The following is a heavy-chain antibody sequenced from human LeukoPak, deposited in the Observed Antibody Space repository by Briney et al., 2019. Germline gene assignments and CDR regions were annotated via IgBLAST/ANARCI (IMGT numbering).Heavy chain of an antibody. CDR3: ANLLLEIAVGSGVHGRDV. D-gene: IGHD2-2*01. CDR2: FDPADGET. Sequence: ASVKVSCKVSGYTLTELSMHWVRQAPGNGLEWMGGFDPADGETIYAQKFQGRVSMTEDTSTDTAYMELSSLRSEDTAVYYCANLLLEIAVGSGVHGRDVWGQGTTVTVSS. CDR1: GYTLTELS. V-gene: IGHV1-24*01. J-gene: IGHJ6*02.